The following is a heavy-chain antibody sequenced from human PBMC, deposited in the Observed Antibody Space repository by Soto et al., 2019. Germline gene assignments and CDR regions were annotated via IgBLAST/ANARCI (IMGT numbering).Heavy chain of an antibody. CDR3: ASTKDETLYFDY. J-gene: IGHJ4*02. CDR2: IHYSGST. D-gene: IGHD2-15*01. V-gene: IGHV4-39*01. CDR1: GDSISISSYY. Sequence: QLQLQESGPGLVKPSETLSLTCSVSGDSISISSYYWGWVRQPPGKGLEWIGSIHYSGSTHYNPSLQRRATISGDASKKQFSLKLGSVTAADTAMYYCASTKDETLYFDYWGQGNLVTVSS.